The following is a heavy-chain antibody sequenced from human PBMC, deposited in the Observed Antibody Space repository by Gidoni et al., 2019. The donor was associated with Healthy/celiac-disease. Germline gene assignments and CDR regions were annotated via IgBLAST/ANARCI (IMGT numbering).Heavy chain of an antibody. J-gene: IGHJ5*02. CDR1: GFTVSSNY. CDR2: IYSGGST. D-gene: IGHD6-19*01. V-gene: IGHV3-53*01. Sequence: EVQLVESGGGLIQPGGSLRLSCAASGFTVSSNYMSWVRQAPGKGLEWVSVIYSGGSTYYADSVKGRFTISRDNSKNTLYLQMNSLRAEDTAVYYCARVDMAAVAGMFDPWGQGTLVTVSS. CDR3: ARVDMAAVAGMFDP.